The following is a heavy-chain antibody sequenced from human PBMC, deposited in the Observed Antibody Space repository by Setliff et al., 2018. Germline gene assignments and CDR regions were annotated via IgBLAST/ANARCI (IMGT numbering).Heavy chain of an antibody. CDR3: ARGNRDGYIPFEH. J-gene: IGHJ4*02. CDR1: GYTFAGYY. Sequence: GASVKVSCKASGYTFAGYYLHWVRQAPGQGLQWMGWINPNTGETDYAPRFQGRVTMTASTPLSTAYMELTGLTSEDTAVYFCARGNRDGYIPFEHWGQGTRVTVSS. V-gene: IGHV1-8*01. CDR2: INPNTGET. D-gene: IGHD5-12*01.